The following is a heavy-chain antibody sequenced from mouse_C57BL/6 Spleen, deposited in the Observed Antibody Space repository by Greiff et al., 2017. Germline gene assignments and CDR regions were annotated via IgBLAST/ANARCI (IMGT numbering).Heavy chain of an antibody. CDR1: GYTFTSYT. CDR2: INPSSGYT. V-gene: IGHV1-4*01. D-gene: IGHD6-1*01. J-gene: IGHJ2*01. CDR3: AGLYVCYFGY. Sequence: LVESGAELARPGASVKMSCKASGYTFTSYTMHWVKQRPGQGLEWIGYINPSSGYTKYNQKFKDKATLTADKSSSTAYMQLSSLTSEDSAVYYCAGLYVCYFGYWGQGTTLTVSS.